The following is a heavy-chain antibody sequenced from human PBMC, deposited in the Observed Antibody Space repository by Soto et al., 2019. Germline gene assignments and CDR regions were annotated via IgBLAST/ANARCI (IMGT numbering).Heavy chain of an antibody. CDR3: ARDVRDGYKVGYFDY. J-gene: IGHJ4*02. Sequence: QVQLQESGPGLVKPSQTLSLTCTVSGGSISSGDYYWSWIRQPPGKGLEWIGYIYYSGSTYYNPSLKSRVTISVDTSKNQFSLKLSSVTAADTAVYYCARDVRDGYKVGYFDYWGQGTLVTVSS. CDR1: GGSISSGDYY. D-gene: IGHD5-12*01. CDR2: IYYSGST. V-gene: IGHV4-30-4*01.